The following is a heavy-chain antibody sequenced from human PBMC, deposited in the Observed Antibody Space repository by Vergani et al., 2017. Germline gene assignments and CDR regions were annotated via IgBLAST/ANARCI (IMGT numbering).Heavy chain of an antibody. CDR1: GYTLTELS. J-gene: IGHJ4*02. CDR2: MNPNSGNT. D-gene: IGHD3-16*01. CDR3: ARVPAGGEWSPYY. V-gene: IGHV1-8*01. Sequence: QVQLVQSGAEVKKPGASVKVSCKVSGYTLTELSMHWVRQATGQGLEWMGWMNPNSGNTGYAQKFQGRVTMTRNTAISTAYMELSSLRSEDTAVYYCARVPAGGEWSPYYWGQGTLVTVSS.